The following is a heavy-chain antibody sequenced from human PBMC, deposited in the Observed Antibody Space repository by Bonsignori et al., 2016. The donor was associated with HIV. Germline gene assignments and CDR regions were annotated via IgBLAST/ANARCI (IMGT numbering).Heavy chain of an antibody. CDR3: ARDRGSHLGWYYFDY. Sequence: QVQLQESGPGLVKPSQTLSLTCTVSGDSISSTTYYWSWIRQPAGKGLEWIGRIYSSGSTNYNPSLKSPVTISVDTSKNQFSLKLNSVTAADTAVYYCARDRGSHLGWYYFDYWGQGALVTVSS. CDR1: GDSISSTTYY. D-gene: IGHD1-26*01. CDR2: IYSSGST. V-gene: IGHV4-61*02. J-gene: IGHJ4*02.